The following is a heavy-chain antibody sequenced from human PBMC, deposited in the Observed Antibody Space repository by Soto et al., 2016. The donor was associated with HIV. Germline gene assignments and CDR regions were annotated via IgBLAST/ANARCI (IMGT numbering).Heavy chain of an antibody. Sequence: EVQLVESGGGLVQPGESLRLSCAASGFTVSSNYMSWVRQAPGKGLEWVSVIYRGGSTYYADSVKDRFTISRDNSKNTLYLQMNSLRAEDTAVYYCAGEGSSSYFDYWGQGTLVTVSS. V-gene: IGHV3-66*01. J-gene: IGHJ4*02. CDR2: IYRGGST. CDR3: AGEGSSSYFDY. CDR1: GFTVSSNY. D-gene: IGHD3-22*01.